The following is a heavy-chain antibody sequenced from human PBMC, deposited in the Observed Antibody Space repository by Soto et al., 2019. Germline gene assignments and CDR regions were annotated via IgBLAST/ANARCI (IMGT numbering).Heavy chain of an antibody. D-gene: IGHD3-3*01. V-gene: IGHV4-34*01. CDR1: GGSFSGYY. CDR3: ARVRVEGYDFWSGYYGLRYYGMDV. Sequence: QVQLQQWGAGLLKPSETLSLTCAVYGGSFSGYYWSWIRQPPGKGLEWIGEINHSGSTNYNPSLKCRVPISVDPSKNQFSLKLSSVTAADTAVYYCARVRVEGYDFWSGYYGLRYYGMDVWGQGTTVTVSS. J-gene: IGHJ6*02. CDR2: INHSGST.